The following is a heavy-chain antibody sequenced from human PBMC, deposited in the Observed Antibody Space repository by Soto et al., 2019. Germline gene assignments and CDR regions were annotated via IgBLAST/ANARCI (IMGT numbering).Heavy chain of an antibody. J-gene: IGHJ4*02. Sequence: SETLSLTCAVYSGSFRGYFWSWIRQPPGKGLEWIGEINHRGTTNYNPSLKSRVTISVDTSKNQFSLELSSVTAADAAVYYCARPNVDSVYSGYARFFDSWGEGTLVTVSS. CDR2: INHRGTT. V-gene: IGHV4-34*01. D-gene: IGHD5-12*01. CDR1: SGSFRGYF. CDR3: ARPNVDSVYSGYARFFDS.